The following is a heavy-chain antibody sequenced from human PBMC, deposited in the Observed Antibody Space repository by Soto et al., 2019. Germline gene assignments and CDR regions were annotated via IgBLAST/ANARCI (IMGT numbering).Heavy chain of an antibody. CDR3: ASKGAGYCSGGSCYYMGV. CDR2: ISDSGDTT. CDR1: GFTFNNYG. J-gene: IGHJ6*03. D-gene: IGHD2-15*01. V-gene: IGHV3-23*01. Sequence: PGGSLRLSCVASGFTFNNYGVSWVRQAPGKGQEWVSSISDSGDTTYYADSVKGRFTISRDNSKNTMYLQMNSLRVEDTALYYCASKGAGYCSGGSCYYMGVWGKGTTVTVSS.